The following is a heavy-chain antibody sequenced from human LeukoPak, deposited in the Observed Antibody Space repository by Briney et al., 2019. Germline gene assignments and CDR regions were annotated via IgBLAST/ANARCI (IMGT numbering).Heavy chain of an antibody. CDR3: AKGGEEMATIPKAIDY. CDR2: ITWDGGST. J-gene: IGHJ4*02. Sequence: GGSLRLSCAASGFTFDDYTMHWVRQAPGKGLEWVSLITWDGGSTYYADSVKGRFTISRDNSKNSLYLQMNSLRTEDTAVYYCAKGGEEMATIPKAIDYWGQGTLVTVSS. V-gene: IGHV3-43*01. D-gene: IGHD5-24*01. CDR1: GFTFDDYT.